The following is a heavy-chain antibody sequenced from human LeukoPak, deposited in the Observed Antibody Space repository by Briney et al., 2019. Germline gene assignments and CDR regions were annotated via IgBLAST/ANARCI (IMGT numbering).Heavy chain of an antibody. CDR1: GFTSSSYG. CDR3: AKAPGTSTDY. V-gene: IGHV3-30*18. J-gene: IGHJ4*02. Sequence: GGSLRLSCAASGFTSSSYGMHWVRQAPGKGLEWVAVISYDGSNKYYADSVKGRFTISRDNSKNTLYLQMNSLRAEDTAVYYCAKAPGTSTDYWGQGTLVTVSS. CDR2: ISYDGSNK.